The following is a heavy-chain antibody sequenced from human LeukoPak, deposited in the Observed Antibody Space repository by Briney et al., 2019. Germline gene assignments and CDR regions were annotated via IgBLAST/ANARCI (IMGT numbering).Heavy chain of an antibody. CDR3: AIMHPYYDGNGYWVQ. CDR2: ISVSSGST. J-gene: IGHJ4*02. D-gene: IGHD3-22*01. Sequence: GESLRLSCAASGFTFSSYAMSWVRQAPGKGLEWVSGISVSSGSTAYADSVKGRFTISRDNPRNTLHMQMNSLRAEDTALYYCAIMHPYYDGNGYWVQWGQGTLVTVSS. CDR1: GFTFSSYA. V-gene: IGHV3-23*01.